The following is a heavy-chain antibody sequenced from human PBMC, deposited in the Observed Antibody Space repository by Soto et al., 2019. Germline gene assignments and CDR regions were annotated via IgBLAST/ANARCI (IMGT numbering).Heavy chain of an antibody. V-gene: IGHV3-11*01. CDR2: ISTSGNIK. CDR1: GFTFSDYD. CDR3: ARGGDMTAAEP. J-gene: IGHJ5*02. D-gene: IGHD3-16*01. Sequence: GGSLRLSCAASGFTFSDYDMTWIRQAAGKGLEWVSYISTSGNIKYYAESVEGRFTISRDNAKNSLYLQMNSLRADDTAVYFCARGGDMTAAEPWGQGTLVTVSS.